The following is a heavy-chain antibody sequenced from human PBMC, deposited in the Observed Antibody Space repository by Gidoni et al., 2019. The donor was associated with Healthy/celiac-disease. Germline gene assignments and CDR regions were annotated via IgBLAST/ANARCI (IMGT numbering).Heavy chain of an antibody. D-gene: IGHD3-22*01. CDR3: ARASYYYYDSSGNDGFDY. CDR1: GFTFSSSG. V-gene: IGHV3-33*01. Sequence: QVQLVASGGGVVQPGRSLRLSCAASGFTFSSSGLPWVRQAPGKGLEWVAVIWYDGSNKYYADSVKGRFTIPRDNSKNTLYLQMNSLRAEDTAVYYCARASYYYYDSSGNDGFDYWGQGTLVTVSS. J-gene: IGHJ4*02. CDR2: IWYDGSNK.